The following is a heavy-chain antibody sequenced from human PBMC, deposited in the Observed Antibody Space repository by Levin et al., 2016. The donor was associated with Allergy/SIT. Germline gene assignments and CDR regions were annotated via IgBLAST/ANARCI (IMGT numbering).Heavy chain of an antibody. CDR2: VNPSDGTT. Sequence: ASVKVSCKASGYTFNTYFMHWVRQAPGQGLEWMGLVNPSDGTTKYAQRFQGRLTMTRDTSTTTVHMDLSSLRFDDTAVYYCARDWGERYMVGGLIPDVWGQGTRVTVSS. V-gene: IGHV1-46*02. CDR1: GYTFNTYF. D-gene: IGHD3-10*01. J-gene: IGHJ4*02. CDR3: ARDWGERYMVGGLIPDV.